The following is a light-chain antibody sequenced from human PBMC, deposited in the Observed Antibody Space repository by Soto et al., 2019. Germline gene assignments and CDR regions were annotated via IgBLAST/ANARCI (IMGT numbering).Light chain of an antibody. CDR1: SSDIGYFDY. Sequence: QSVLTQPASVSGSPGQSITISCTGTSSDIGYFDYVSWYQQHPGKAPKLMIYEVTNRPSGVADRFSGSKSGNTASLIISGLQAEDEADYYCTSFTSSTTLVLFGGGTKLTVL. J-gene: IGLJ2*01. CDR2: EVT. CDR3: TSFTSSTTLVL. V-gene: IGLV2-14*03.